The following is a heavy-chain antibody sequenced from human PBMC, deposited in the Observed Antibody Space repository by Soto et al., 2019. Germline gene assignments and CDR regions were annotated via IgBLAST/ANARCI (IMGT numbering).Heavy chain of an antibody. D-gene: IGHD4-17*01. J-gene: IGHJ4*02. CDR2: INPNSGGT. CDR3: AGPSNGDYEVEYHFDY. CDR1: GYTFTGYY. V-gene: IGHV1-2*02. Sequence: ASVKVSCKASGYTFTGYYMHWVRQAPGQGLEWMGWINPNSGGTNYAQKFQGRVTMTRDTSISTAYMELSRLRSDDTAVYYCAGPSNGDYEVEYHFDYWGQGTLVTVSS.